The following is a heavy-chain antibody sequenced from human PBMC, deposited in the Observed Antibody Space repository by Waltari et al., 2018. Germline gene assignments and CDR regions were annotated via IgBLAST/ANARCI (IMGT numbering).Heavy chain of an antibody. CDR1: GYSFTSYW. CDR2: IYPGDADT. Sequence: EVQLVQSGAEVKKPGESLKISCKGSGYSFTSYWIGWVRQMPGKGLEWVGIIYPGDADTRYSPSFQGKVTISADKSISTAYLQWSSLKASDTAMYYCATIVGGAAGTHNWFDPWGQGTLVTVSS. V-gene: IGHV5-51*01. J-gene: IGHJ5*02. CDR3: ATIVGGAAGTHNWFDP. D-gene: IGHD6-13*01.